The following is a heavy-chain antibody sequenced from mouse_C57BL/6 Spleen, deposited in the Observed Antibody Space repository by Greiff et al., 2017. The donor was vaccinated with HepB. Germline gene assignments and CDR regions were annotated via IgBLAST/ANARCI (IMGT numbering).Heavy chain of an antibody. V-gene: IGHV1-55*01. D-gene: IGHD1-1*01. J-gene: IGHJ2*01. CDR2: IYPGSGST. CDR3: ARGYGSSYYFDY. Sequence: VQLQQPGAELVKPRASVKMSCKASGYTFTSYWITWVKQRPGQGLEWIGDIYPGSGSTNYNEKFKSKATLTVDTSSSTAYMQLSSLTSEDSAVYYCARGYGSSYYFDYWGQGTTLTVSS. CDR1: GYTFTSYW.